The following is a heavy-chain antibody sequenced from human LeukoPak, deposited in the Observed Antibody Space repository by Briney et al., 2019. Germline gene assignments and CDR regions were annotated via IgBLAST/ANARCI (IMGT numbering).Heavy chain of an antibody. CDR3: ARDCPPDVVGVGGLAAAGMSWFDP. V-gene: IGHV4-4*07. CDR2: IYTSGST. D-gene: IGHD6-13*01. CDR1: GGSISSYH. J-gene: IGHJ5*02. Sequence: SETLSLTCTVSGGSISSYHWSWIRQPAGKGLEWIGRIYTSGSTNYNPSLKSRVTMSVDTSKNQFSLKLSSVTAADTAVYYCARDCPPDVVGVGGLAAAGMSWFDPWGQGTLVTVSS.